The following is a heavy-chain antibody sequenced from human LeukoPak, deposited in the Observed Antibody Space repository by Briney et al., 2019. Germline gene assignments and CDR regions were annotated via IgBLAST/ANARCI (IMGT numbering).Heavy chain of an antibody. CDR1: GFTFSNAW. V-gene: IGHV3-15*01. CDR2: IKSKTDGGTT. CDR3: TTDGVVVVAATPGFDY. D-gene: IGHD2-15*01. Sequence: GGSLRLSCAASGFTFSNAWMSWVRQAPGKGLEWVGRIKSKTDGGTTDYAAPAKGRFTISRDDSKNTLYLQMNSLKTEDTAVYYCTTDGVVVVAATPGFDYWGQGTLVTVSS. J-gene: IGHJ4*02.